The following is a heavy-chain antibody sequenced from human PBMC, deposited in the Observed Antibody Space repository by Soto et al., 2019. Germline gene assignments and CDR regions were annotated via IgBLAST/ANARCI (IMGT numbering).Heavy chain of an antibody. V-gene: IGHV5-51*01. CDR3: MRRHSLYSGSVPSDCFDY. CDR2: IDPSDSDT. J-gene: IGHJ4*02. CDR1: GYNFSNNW. D-gene: IGHD6-6*01. Sequence: ESLKLSCGGCGYNFSNNWSAWVRQMPGKGLEWMGIIDPSDSDTKYNPSFQGQVTISADKSISTAYVQWSSLKASDTAMYYCMRRHSLYSGSVPSDCFDYWGQGTQVTVSS.